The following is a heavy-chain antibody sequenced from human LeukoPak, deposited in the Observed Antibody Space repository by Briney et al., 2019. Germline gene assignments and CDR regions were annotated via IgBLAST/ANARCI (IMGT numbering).Heavy chain of an antibody. J-gene: IGHJ4*02. V-gene: IGHV3-13*01. CDR2: IGTAGDT. CDR3: ARSPRSGWLGPYYFDY. CDR1: GFTLSSYA. D-gene: IGHD6-19*01. Sequence: GGSLRLSCATSGFTLSSYAMHWVRHATGKGLEWVSAIGTAGDTYYPGSVKGRFTISRENAKNSLSLQMNSLRAEDTAVYYCARSPRSGWLGPYYFDYWGQGTLVTVSS.